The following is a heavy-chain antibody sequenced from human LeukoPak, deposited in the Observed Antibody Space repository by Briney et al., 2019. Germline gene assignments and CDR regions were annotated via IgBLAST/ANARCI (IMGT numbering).Heavy chain of an antibody. D-gene: IGHD3-22*01. CDR2: IYPGDSDT. V-gene: IGHV5-51*01. J-gene: IGHJ4*02. CDR1: GYSFTSYW. Sequence: GGSLKISCKGCGYSFTSYWIGWVRQMPGKGLERMGIIYPGDSDTRYSPSFQGQVTISADKSISTAYLQWSSLKASDTAMYYCAIGTEIVVVIPYYFDYWGQGTLVTVSP. CDR3: AIGTEIVVVIPYYFDY.